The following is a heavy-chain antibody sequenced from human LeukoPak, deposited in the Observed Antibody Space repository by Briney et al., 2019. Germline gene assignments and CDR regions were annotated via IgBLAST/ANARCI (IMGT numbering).Heavy chain of an antibody. V-gene: IGHV3-23*01. CDR2: ISGSGGGT. CDR3: AKVRTYFYHGLDV. CDR1: GFTFSNYA. D-gene: IGHD1-14*01. J-gene: IGHJ6*02. Sequence: GGSLRLSCAASGFTFSNYAMNWVRQAPGKGLEWVSAISGSGGGTFYADSVKGRFTISRDNSKNTLFLQVNSLRAEDTAVYYCAKVRTYFYHGLDVWGQGTTVTVSS.